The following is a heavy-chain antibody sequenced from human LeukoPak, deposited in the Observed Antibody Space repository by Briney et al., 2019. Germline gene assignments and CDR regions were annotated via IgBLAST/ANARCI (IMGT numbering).Heavy chain of an antibody. Sequence: SQTLSLTCTVSGGSISSGGYYWSWIRQHPGKGLEWIGYIYYSGSTYYNPSLKSRVTISVDTSKSQFSLKLSSVTAADTAVYYCARWLGYCSSTSCSYFDYWGQGTLVTVSS. V-gene: IGHV4-31*03. J-gene: IGHJ4*02. CDR3: ARWLGYCSSTSCSYFDY. CDR1: GGSISSGGYY. CDR2: IYYSGST. D-gene: IGHD2-2*01.